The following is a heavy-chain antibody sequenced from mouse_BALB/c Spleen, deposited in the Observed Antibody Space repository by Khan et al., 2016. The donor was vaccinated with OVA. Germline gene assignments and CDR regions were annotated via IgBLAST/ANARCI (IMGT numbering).Heavy chain of an antibody. CDR2: INTYTGEP. D-gene: IGHD2-1*01. Sequence: QFQLVQSGPELKKPGETVKISCKASGYTFTNYGMNWVKQAPGKGLKWMGWINTYTGEPTYADDFKGRFAFSLETSASTAYLQINNLKNEDTATYVCARNGNYWYFDVWGAGTTVTVSS. V-gene: IGHV9-3-1*01. J-gene: IGHJ1*01. CDR3: ARNGNYWYFDV. CDR1: GYTFTNYG.